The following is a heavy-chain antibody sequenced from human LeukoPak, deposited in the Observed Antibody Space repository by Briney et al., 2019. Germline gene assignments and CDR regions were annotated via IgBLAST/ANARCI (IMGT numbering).Heavy chain of an antibody. CDR2: IYSSGSN. J-gene: IGHJ4*02. D-gene: IGHD5-12*01. V-gene: IGHV4-4*07. Sequence: SETLSLTCTVSGGSISGYFWSWIRQPAGKGPEWIGRIYSSGSNNYNPSLKSRVTMSLDTSKNHVSLNLSSVTAADTAVYYCAREPTSGREPTSGRPLDYWGQGTLVTVSS. CDR3: AREPTSGREPTSGRPLDY. CDR1: GGSISGYF.